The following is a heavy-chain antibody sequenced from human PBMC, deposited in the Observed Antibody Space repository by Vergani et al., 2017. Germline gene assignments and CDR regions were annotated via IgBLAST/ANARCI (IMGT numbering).Heavy chain of an antibody. Sequence: QVQLVQSGAEVKKPGVSVKVSCKASGYTFTSYDINWVRQAIGQGLEWMGWMNPNSSNTGYAQKFQGRVTMTRNTSISTAYMGLSSLRSEDTAVYYCGRGVYSSSSGPWGQGTLVTVSS. J-gene: IGHJ5*02. V-gene: IGHV1-8*01. D-gene: IGHD6-6*01. CDR3: GRGVYSSSSGP. CDR1: GYTFTSYD. CDR2: MNPNSSNT.